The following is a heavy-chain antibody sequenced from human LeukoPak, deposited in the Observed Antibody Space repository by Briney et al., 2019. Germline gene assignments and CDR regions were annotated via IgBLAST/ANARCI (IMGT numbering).Heavy chain of an antibody. V-gene: IGHV1-2*02. CDR1: GYTFTGYY. D-gene: IGHD1-26*01. CDR2: INPKSGGI. Sequence: RASVKVSCKASGYTFTGYYIHWVRQAPGQGLEWVGWINPKSGGIDYAQRLQGRVTMTTDTSIATAYMELSRLTPDDTAVYFCARGTIGSYSSVHDWGQGTLVTVSS. J-gene: IGHJ1*01. CDR3: ARGTIGSYSSVHD.